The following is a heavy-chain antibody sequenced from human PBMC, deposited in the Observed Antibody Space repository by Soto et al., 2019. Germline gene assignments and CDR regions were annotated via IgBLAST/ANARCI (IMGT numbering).Heavy chain of an antibody. Sequence: SVKVSCKASGGTFSSYAISWVRQAPGQGLEWMGGIIPIFGTANYAQKFQGRVTITRDTSASTAYMELSSLRSDDTAVYYCARGSNDIDYWGQGTLVTVSS. CDR2: IIPIFGTA. CDR3: ARGSNDIDY. V-gene: IGHV1-69*05. D-gene: IGHD1-1*01. J-gene: IGHJ4*02. CDR1: GGTFSSYA.